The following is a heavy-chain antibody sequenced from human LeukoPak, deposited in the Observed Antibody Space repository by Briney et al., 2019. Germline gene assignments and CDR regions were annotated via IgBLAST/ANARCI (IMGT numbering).Heavy chain of an antibody. CDR2: MNPNSGNT. D-gene: IGHD3-10*01. Sequence: ASVKGSCKASGYTFTSYDINWVRQATGQGLEWMGWMNPNSGNTGYAQKFQGRVTMTRNTPISTAYMELSSLRSEDTAVYYCARGRAVLLWFGELFNWFDPWGQGTLVTVSS. CDR1: GYTFTSYD. J-gene: IGHJ5*02. CDR3: ARGRAVLLWFGELFNWFDP. V-gene: IGHV1-8*01.